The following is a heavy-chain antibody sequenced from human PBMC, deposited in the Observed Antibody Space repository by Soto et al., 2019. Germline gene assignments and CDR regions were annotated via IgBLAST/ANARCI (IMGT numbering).Heavy chain of an antibody. Sequence: SGTLSLTCTFSCCSINSGGYYWSWIRQHPGKGLEWIGYIYYSGSTYYNPSLKSRVTISVDKSKNQFSLKVNSVSAADTAVYYCARWKFEVFTMRSYYYGMGVWGQGTTVTVSS. D-gene: IGHD1-1*01. V-gene: IGHV4-31*03. J-gene: IGHJ6*02. CDR1: CCSINSGGYY. CDR3: ARWKFEVFTMRSYYYGMGV. CDR2: IYYSGST.